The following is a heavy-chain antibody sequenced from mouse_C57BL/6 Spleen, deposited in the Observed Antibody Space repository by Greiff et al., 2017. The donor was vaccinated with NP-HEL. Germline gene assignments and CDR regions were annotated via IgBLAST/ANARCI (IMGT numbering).Heavy chain of an antibody. V-gene: IGHV14-1*01. Sequence: EVQLQQSGAELVRPGASVKLSCTASGFNIKDYYMHWVKQRPEQGLEWIGRIDPEDGDTEYAPKFQGKATMTADTSSNPAYLQLSSLTSEDTAVYYCTTDGYDWYFDVWGTGTTVTVAS. J-gene: IGHJ1*03. CDR2: IDPEDGDT. CDR1: GFNIKDYY. CDR3: TTDGYDWYFDV. D-gene: IGHD2-2*01.